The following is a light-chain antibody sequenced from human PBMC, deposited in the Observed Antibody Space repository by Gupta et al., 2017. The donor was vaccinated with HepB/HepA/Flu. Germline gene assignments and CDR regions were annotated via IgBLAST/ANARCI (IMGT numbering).Light chain of an antibody. Sequence: QSALTQPASVSGSPGQSITISCTGTRRDIGNYNFVSWYQQHPGRAPKLMIYEVSKRPSGVSNRFSGSKSGNTASLTISGLQAEDEADYHCCSYAGSTTWVFGGGTKLTVL. CDR1: RRDIGNYNF. V-gene: IGLV2-23*02. CDR2: EVS. J-gene: IGLJ3*02. CDR3: CSYAGSTTWV.